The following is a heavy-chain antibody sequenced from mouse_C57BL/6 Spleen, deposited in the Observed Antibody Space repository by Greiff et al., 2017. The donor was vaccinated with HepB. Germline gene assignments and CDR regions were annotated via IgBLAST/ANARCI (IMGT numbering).Heavy chain of an antibody. Sequence: QVQLKESGPELVKPGASVKISCKASGYAFSSSWMNWVKQRPGKGLEWIGRIYPGDGDTNYNGKFKGKATLTADKSSSTAYMQLSSLTSEDSAVYFCARRPPLLFEAMDYWGQGTSVTVSS. CDR1: GYAFSSSW. CDR3: ARRPPLLFEAMDY. V-gene: IGHV1-82*01. D-gene: IGHD1-1*01. CDR2: IYPGDGDT. J-gene: IGHJ4*01.